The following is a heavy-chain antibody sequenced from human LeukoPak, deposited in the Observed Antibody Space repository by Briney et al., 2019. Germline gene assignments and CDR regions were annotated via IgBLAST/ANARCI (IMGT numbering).Heavy chain of an antibody. J-gene: IGHJ5*02. CDR2: LSASGGTT. D-gene: IGHD2-2*01. V-gene: IGHV3-23*01. Sequence: GGSLRLSCAASGFSFSSYAITWVRQAPGKGLEWVSALSASGGTTYYADSVKGRFTISRDNSKNTLYLQMSSLRAEDTAVYYCAKEPREYCSSTSCPNWIDPWGQGTLVTVSS. CDR3: AKEPREYCSSTSCPNWIDP. CDR1: GFSFSSYA.